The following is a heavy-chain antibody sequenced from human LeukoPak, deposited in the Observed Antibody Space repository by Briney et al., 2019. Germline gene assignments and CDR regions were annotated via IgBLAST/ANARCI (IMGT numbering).Heavy chain of an antibody. V-gene: IGHV3-7*01. CDR1: GFTVSNNY. D-gene: IGHD3-22*01. J-gene: IGHJ4*02. CDR2: IKPDGSEK. CDR3: ATAYYYATAD. Sequence: GGSLRLSCAASGFTVSNNYMTWVRQAPGKGLEWVANIKPDGSEKYYVDSVKGRFTMSRDNAKNSLYLQMNSLRAEDTAVYYCATAYYYATADWGQGTLVTVSS.